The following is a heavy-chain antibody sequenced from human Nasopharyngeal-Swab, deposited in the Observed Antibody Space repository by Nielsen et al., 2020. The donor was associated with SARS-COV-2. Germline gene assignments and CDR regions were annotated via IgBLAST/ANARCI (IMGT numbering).Heavy chain of an antibody. D-gene: IGHD3-3*01. V-gene: IGHV3-11*06. J-gene: IGHJ3*02. CDR2: ISSSSSYT. CDR3: ARSRITIFGVVIGAFDI. Sequence: GGSLRLSCAASGFSFNSFAMSWIRQAPGKGLEWVSYISSSSSYTNYADSVKGRFTISRDNAKNSLYLQMNSLRAEDTAVYYCARSRITIFGVVIGAFDIWGQGTMVTVSS. CDR1: GFSFNSFA.